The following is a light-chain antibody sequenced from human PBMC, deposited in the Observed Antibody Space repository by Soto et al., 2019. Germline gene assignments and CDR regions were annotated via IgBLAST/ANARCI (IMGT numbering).Light chain of an antibody. CDR3: SSFVGAPVI. CDR1: STDVGEYNY. CDR2: EVN. Sequence: QSALTQPPSASGSPGQSVTIPCAGTSTDVGEYNYVSWYQQHPGKVPKLIIFEVNKRPSGVPDRFSGSKSGDTASLTVSGLQAEDEADYYCSSFVGAPVIFGGGTQLNVL. V-gene: IGLV2-8*01. J-gene: IGLJ2*01.